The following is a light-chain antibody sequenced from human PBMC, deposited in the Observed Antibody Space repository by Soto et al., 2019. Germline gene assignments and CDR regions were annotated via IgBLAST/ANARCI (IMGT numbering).Light chain of an antibody. CDR2: DAS. Sequence: EIVLTQSPATLSLSPGERATLSCRASQSVSSYFAWYQQKPGQAPRLLIYDASNRATGIPARFSGSGSGTDFTLTISSLGPEDFAVYYCQQRGNWPLTFGQGTKVEI. J-gene: IGKJ1*01. CDR3: QQRGNWPLT. CDR1: QSVSSY. V-gene: IGKV3-11*01.